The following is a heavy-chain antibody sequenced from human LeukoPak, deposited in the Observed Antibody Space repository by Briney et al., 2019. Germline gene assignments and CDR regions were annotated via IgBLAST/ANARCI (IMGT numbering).Heavy chain of an antibody. D-gene: IGHD5-12*01. CDR3: VKGAYDYIEIAYFDH. Sequence: GGSLRLSCAASGFTLNKYAKNWVRQAPGKGLELVSVLSGSSGSTDYADSVKGRFTISRDTSKNTLYLEMNSLRAEDTAIYYCVKGAYDYIEIAYFDHWGQGTRVTVSS. CDR2: LSGSSGST. CDR1: GFTLNKYA. J-gene: IGHJ4*02. V-gene: IGHV3-23*01.